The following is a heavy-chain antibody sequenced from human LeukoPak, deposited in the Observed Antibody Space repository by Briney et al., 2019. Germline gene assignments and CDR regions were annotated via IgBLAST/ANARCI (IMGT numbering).Heavy chain of an antibody. J-gene: IGHJ4*02. Sequence: TGGSLRLSCAASGFTFSSYWMSWVRQAPGKGLEWVANIKQDGSEKYYVDSVKGRFTISRDNAKNSLYLQMNSLRAEDTAVYYCASGPYSYGCSTGYWGQGTLVTVSS. CDR2: IKQDGSEK. D-gene: IGHD5-18*01. V-gene: IGHV3-7*01. CDR1: GFTFSSYW. CDR3: ASGPYSYGCSTGY.